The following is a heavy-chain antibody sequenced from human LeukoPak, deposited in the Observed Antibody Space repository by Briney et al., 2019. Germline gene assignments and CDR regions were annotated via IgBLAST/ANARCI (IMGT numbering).Heavy chain of an antibody. V-gene: IGHV3-53*01. Sequence: GESLKISCAASGITVNSNYMNWVRQAPGKGLEWVSLIQSNGITYYAESVKGRFTISRDNSKNMLYLQMNSLRVEDTAVYSCARVAVGPNYWYFDLWGRGTLVTVSS. J-gene: IGHJ2*01. D-gene: IGHD2-21*01. CDR3: ARVAVGPNYWYFDL. CDR2: IQSNGIT. CDR1: GITVNSNY.